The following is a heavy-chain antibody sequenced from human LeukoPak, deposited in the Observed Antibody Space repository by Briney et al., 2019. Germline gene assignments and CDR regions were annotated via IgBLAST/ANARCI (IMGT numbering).Heavy chain of an antibody. Sequence: GGSLRLSCAASGFTFSSYWMSWVRQAPGKGLEWVSYTSSSSSTIYYADSVKGRFTISRDNAKNSLYLQMNSLRAEDTAVYYCARDPSSYSGYEYYYYYMDVWGKGTTVTVSS. CDR1: GFTFSSYW. CDR3: ARDPSSYSGYEYYYYYMDV. D-gene: IGHD5-12*01. V-gene: IGHV3-48*01. CDR2: TSSSSSTI. J-gene: IGHJ6*03.